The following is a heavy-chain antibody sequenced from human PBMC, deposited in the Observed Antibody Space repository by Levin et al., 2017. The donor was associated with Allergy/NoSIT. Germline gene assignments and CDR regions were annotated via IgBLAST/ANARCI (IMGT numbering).Heavy chain of an antibody. Sequence: SQTLSLTCTVSGGSISSHYWSWIRQPAGKGLEWIGQIYVSGSTNYNPSLTSRVTMSVDTSRNQFSLKLYSVTAADTAVYYCATGTGPYWYFDLWGRGTLVTVSS. D-gene: IGHD7-27*01. V-gene: IGHV4-4*07. CDR1: GGSISSHY. CDR2: IYVSGST. CDR3: ATGTGPYWYFDL. J-gene: IGHJ2*01.